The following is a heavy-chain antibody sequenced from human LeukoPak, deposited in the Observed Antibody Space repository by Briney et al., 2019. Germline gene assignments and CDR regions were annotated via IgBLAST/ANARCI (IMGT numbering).Heavy chain of an antibody. CDR3: TTGGYMLGYYFDY. D-gene: IGHD6-25*01. CDR1: GFTFSSYG. Sequence: PGGSLRLSCAASGFTFSSYGMTWVRQAPGKGLEWVGRIKSKTDGGTTDYAAPVKGRFTISRDDSKNTLYLQMNSLKTEDTAVYYCTTGGYMLGYYFDYWGQGTLVTVSS. CDR2: IKSKTDGGTT. J-gene: IGHJ4*02. V-gene: IGHV3-15*01.